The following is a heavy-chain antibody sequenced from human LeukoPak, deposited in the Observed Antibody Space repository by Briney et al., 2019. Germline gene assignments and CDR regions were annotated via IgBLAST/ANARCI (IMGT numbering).Heavy chain of an antibody. D-gene: IGHD3-3*01. Sequence: ASVKVSCKASAYTFTGYYMHWVRQAPGQGLEWMGWINPNSGGANYAQKFQGRVTMTRDTSISTAYMELSRLRSDDTAVYYCARVPYYDFWSGQHYYFDYWGQGTLVTVSS. CDR2: INPNSGGA. V-gene: IGHV1-2*02. J-gene: IGHJ4*02. CDR3: ARVPYYDFWSGQHYYFDY. CDR1: AYTFTGYY.